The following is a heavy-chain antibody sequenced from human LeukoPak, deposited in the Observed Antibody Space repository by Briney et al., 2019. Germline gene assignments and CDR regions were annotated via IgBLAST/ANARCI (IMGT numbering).Heavy chain of an antibody. Sequence: GGSLRLSCAASGFTFSSYWMSWVRRAPGKGLEWVANIKQDGSEKYYVDSVKGRFTISRDNAKNSLYLQMNSLRAEDTAVYYCARGRGCGQFDYWGQGTLVTVSS. D-gene: IGHD2-21*01. CDR1: GFTFSSYW. V-gene: IGHV3-7*04. CDR3: ARGRGCGQFDY. CDR2: IKQDGSEK. J-gene: IGHJ4*02.